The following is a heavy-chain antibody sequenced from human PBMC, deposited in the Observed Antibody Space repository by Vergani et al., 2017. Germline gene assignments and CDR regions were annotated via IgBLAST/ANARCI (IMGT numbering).Heavy chain of an antibody. CDR1: GFSLSTSGVG. CDR2: IYWNDDK. J-gene: IGHJ5*02. Sequence: QITLKESGPTLVKPTQTLTLTCTFSGFSLSTSGVGVGWIRQPPGKALEWLALIYWNDDKRYSPSLKSRLTITKDTSKSQVVLTMTNMDPVDTATYYCARIFLGDGYDGNWCDPWGQGTLVTVSS. V-gene: IGHV2-5*01. CDR3: ARIFLGDGYDGNWCDP. D-gene: IGHD5-24*01.